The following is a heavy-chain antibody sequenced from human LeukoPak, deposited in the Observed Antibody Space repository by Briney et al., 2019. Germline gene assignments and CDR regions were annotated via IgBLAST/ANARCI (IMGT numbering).Heavy chain of an antibody. J-gene: IGHJ4*02. D-gene: IGHD3-10*01. V-gene: IGHV4-4*09. Sequence: SETLSLTCTVSGGSISNYYWSWIRQPPGKGLEWIGYIYISGSTNYNPSLKSRVTISVDTSKNQFSLKLSSVTAADTAVYYCASWDLVRGYGDYWGQGTLVTVSS. CDR1: GGSISNYY. CDR3: ASWDLVRGYGDY. CDR2: IYISGST.